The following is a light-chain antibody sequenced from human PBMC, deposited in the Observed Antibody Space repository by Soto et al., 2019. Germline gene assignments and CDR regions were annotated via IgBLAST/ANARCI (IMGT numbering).Light chain of an antibody. Sequence: DIQMTQSPTSLSASVGDRVTITCRASQDIRNFVAWYQQKPGQGPNLLIYAASTLQSGVPSRFSGSGSGTAFTLTINRLLPEDVATDSCQKYSSVPVFGPGTKVEIK. CDR1: QDIRNF. V-gene: IGKV1-27*01. J-gene: IGKJ3*01. CDR3: QKYSSVPV. CDR2: AAS.